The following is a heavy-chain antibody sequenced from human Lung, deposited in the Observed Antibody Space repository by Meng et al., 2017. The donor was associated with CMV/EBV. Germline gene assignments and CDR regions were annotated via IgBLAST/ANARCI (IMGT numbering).Heavy chain of an antibody. D-gene: IGHD1-7*01. CDR3: ARDTGNFQIDY. Sequence: QLQVQESGPGPVKPSETLSLTCTVSGASFSGSTHYWGWIRQPPGKGLEWIGSVHSSGSTFYIPPLKSRLTISLDTSKNQFSLRLSSVTAADTALYYCARDTGNFQIDYWGQGTLVTVSS. V-gene: IGHV4-39*07. CDR2: VHSSGST. J-gene: IGHJ4*02. CDR1: GASFSGSTHY.